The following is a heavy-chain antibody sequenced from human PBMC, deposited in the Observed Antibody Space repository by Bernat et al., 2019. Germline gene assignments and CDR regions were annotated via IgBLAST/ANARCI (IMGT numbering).Heavy chain of an antibody. J-gene: IGHJ5*02. V-gene: IGHV3-74*01. Sequence: EVQLVESGGDLVQPGGSLRLSCAASGFTFSTSWMHWVRQDPGKGLVWVSRISNDGSRTEYADSVKGRFTISRDNAKNTLYLQMNSLRAEDTAVYYCGRDPLHYLVDRWGQGTLVTVSS. CDR2: ISNDGSRT. CDR1: GFTFSTSW. D-gene: IGHD3-10*01. CDR3: GRDPLHYLVDR.